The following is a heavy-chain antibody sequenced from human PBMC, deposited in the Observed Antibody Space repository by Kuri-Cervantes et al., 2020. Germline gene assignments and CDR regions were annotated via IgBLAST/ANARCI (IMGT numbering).Heavy chain of an antibody. V-gene: IGHV3-23*01. CDR3: ATNPYYDFWSGDLDSYYYYYYMDV. CDR1: GFTFSSYA. J-gene: IGHJ6*03. CDR2: ISGSGGST. D-gene: IGHD3-3*01. Sequence: GSLRLSCAASGFTFSSYAMSWVRQAPGKGLEWVSAISGSGGSTYYADSVKGRFTISRDNSKNTLYLQMNSLRAEDTAVYYCATNPYYDFWSGDLDSYYYYYYMDVWGKGTTVTVSS.